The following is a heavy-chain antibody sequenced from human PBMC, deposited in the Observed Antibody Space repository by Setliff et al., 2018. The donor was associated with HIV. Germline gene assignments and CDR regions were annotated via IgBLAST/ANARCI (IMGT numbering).Heavy chain of an antibody. CDR3: ARGATLLPGYSDRWEYFYMDV. CDR1: GGSFSEYY. CDR2: INHSGST. V-gene: IGHV4-34*01. D-gene: IGHD5-12*01. J-gene: IGHJ6*03. Sequence: SETLSLTCAVYGGSFSEYYWSWIRQSPGKGLEWSGEINHSGSTHYNPPLKSRATISVDTSKNQFSLRLNSVTAEDTAVYYCARGATLLPGYSDRWEYFYMDVWGKGTTVTVSS.